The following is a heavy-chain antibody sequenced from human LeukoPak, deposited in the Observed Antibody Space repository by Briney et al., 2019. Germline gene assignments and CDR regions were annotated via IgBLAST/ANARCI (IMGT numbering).Heavy chain of an antibody. J-gene: IGHJ5*02. D-gene: IGHD2-2*01. CDR2: IYYSGST. V-gene: IGHV4-31*03. CDR3: ARGPKRFYSAANNWFDP. Sequence: PSQTPSLTCTVSGGSISSGGYYWSWIRQHPGRGLEWIGYIYYSGSTYYNPSLKSRVTISVDTSKNQFSLKLSSVTAADTAVYYCARGPKRFYSAANNWFDPWGQGTLVTVSS. CDR1: GGSISSGGYY.